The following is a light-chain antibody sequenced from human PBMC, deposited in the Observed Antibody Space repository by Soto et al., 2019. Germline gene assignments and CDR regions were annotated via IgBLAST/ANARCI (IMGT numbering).Light chain of an antibody. CDR3: SSYTGTYTYV. CDR2: EVS. Sequence: QSVLTQPASVSGSPGQSITISCTGTRNDIGDYSFVSWYQQHPGKVPKLLIYEVSDRPLGISSRFSGSKSGNTASLTISGLQAEDEADYYCSSYTGTYTYVFGTGTKVTVL. J-gene: IGLJ1*01. V-gene: IGLV2-14*01. CDR1: RNDIGDYSF.